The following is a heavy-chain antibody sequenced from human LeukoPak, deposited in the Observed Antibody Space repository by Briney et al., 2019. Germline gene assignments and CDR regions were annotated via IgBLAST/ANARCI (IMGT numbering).Heavy chain of an antibody. CDR3: AKSPAVYYINPRGWFDP. CDR1: GFTFSSYT. Sequence: GRSLRLSCAASGFTFSSYTMHWVRQAPGKGLEWVAVMSYDGSNKYYADSVKGRFTISRDNSKNTLYLQMNSLRAEDTAVYYCAKSPAVYYINPRGWFDPWGQGTLVTVSS. CDR2: MSYDGSNK. J-gene: IGHJ5*02. V-gene: IGHV3-30*04. D-gene: IGHD3-9*01.